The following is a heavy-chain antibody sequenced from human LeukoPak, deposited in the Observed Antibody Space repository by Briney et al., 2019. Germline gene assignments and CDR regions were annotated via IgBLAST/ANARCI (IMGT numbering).Heavy chain of an antibody. V-gene: IGHV4-38-2*02. Sequence: SETLSLTCTVSAYSISSGYYWGWIRQPPGKGLEWIGNIYHSGSTYYNPSLKSRVTISVDTSKNQFSLKLSSVTAADTAVYYCARDQGILVPLYYFGYWGQGTLVTVSS. CDR3: ARDQGILVPLYYFGY. CDR2: IYHSGST. J-gene: IGHJ4*02. D-gene: IGHD3-22*01. CDR1: AYSISSGYY.